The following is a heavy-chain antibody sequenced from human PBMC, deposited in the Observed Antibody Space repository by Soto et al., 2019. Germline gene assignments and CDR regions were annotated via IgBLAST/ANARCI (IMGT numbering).Heavy chain of an antibody. Sequence: QVQLVQSGAEVKKPGSSVKVSCKASGGTFSSYAINWVRQAPGQGLEWMGGIIPIFGTANFAQKFQVRVTITADESTSTAYMELSSLRSEDTAVYYCARKTMGVAYYSGMDVWGQGTTVTVSS. D-gene: IGHD3-3*01. V-gene: IGHV1-69*12. CDR2: IIPIFGTA. J-gene: IGHJ6*02. CDR1: GGTFSSYA. CDR3: ARKTMGVAYYSGMDV.